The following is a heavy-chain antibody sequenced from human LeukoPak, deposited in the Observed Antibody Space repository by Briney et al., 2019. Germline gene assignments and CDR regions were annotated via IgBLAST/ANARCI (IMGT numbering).Heavy chain of an antibody. Sequence: GGSLRLSCAASGFTFSSYAMSWVRQAPGKGLEWVSAISGSGGSTYYADSVKGRFTISRDNSKNTLYLQMNSLTADDTAMYYCALNCGYYRLDSWGQSTLVIVSS. V-gene: IGHV3-23*01. CDR1: GFTFSSYA. J-gene: IGHJ4*02. CDR3: ALNCGYYRLDS. D-gene: IGHD1-26*01. CDR2: ISGSGGST.